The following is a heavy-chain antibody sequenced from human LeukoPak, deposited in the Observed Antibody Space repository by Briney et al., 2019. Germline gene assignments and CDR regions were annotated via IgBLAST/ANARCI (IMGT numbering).Heavy chain of an antibody. CDR2: INLDSGGT. D-gene: IGHD5-18*01. Sequence: ASVKVSCKDSGFTFTGYYMHWVRQAPGQGLEWMGWINLDSGGTKFAQKFQGWVTLTRDTSITTAYMILPRLTSDDTAVYYCARDLRGYTFGYDYWGQGTLVTVSS. J-gene: IGHJ4*02. CDR1: GFTFTGYY. V-gene: IGHV1-2*04. CDR3: ARDLRGYTFGYDY.